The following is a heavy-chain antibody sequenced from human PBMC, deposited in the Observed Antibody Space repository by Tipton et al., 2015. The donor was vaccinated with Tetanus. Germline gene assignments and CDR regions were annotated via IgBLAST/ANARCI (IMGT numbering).Heavy chain of an antibody. V-gene: IGHV3-30*18. CDR1: GFTFSNYG. Sequence: AVSGFTFSNYGMHWVRQAPGKGLEWVAVISDDGRTKYYTDSVKGRFTISRDNSKNTLFLQMNSLRAEDTAMYYCAKEWDSSGSGALYDYWGQGTLVTVSS. CDR3: AKEWDSSGSGALYDY. CDR2: ISDDGRTK. J-gene: IGHJ4*02. D-gene: IGHD3-22*01.